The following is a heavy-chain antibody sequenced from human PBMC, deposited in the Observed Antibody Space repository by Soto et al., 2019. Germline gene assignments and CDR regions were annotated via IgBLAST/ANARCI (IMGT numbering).Heavy chain of an antibody. CDR3: AGRVPAAGTLPX. CDR2: IDETGTNT. D-gene: IGHD6-13*01. V-gene: IGHV3-23*01. CDR1: GLTFSSFA. J-gene: IGHJ4*02. Sequence: GGSLRLSCAASGLTFSSFAMSWVRQAPGKGLAWLSAIDETGTNTFYEDSVEVRFTISRDNSKNTLFLQMNSLGVEDTAVYYCAGRVPAAGTLPXWGQATLVTVSX.